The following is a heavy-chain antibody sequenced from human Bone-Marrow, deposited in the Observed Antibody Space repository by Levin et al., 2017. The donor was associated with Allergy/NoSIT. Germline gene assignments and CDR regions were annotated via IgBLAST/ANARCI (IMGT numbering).Heavy chain of an antibody. V-gene: IGHV4-59*01. CDR1: GDSISGYY. D-gene: IGHD2-2*01. CDR2: IHYSGST. J-gene: IGHJ6*02. CDR3: ARGNRYCTSTNCYYYYYGMDV. Sequence: SETLSLTCTVSGDSISGYYWSWIRQPPGKGLEWCGYIHYSGSTNYNPSLKSRVTISVDMSKNQFSLKLNSVTAADTAVYYCARGNRYCTSTNCYYYYYGMDVWGQGTTVAVSS.